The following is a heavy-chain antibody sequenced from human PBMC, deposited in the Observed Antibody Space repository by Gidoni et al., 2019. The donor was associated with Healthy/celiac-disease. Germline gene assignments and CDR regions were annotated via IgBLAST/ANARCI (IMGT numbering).Heavy chain of an antibody. V-gene: IGHV3-23*01. Sequence: EVQLLESGGGLVQPGGSLSLSCAASGFTFSSYAMSWVRQAPGKGLEWVSAISGSGGSTYYADSVKGRFTISRDNSKNTLYLQMNSLRAEDTAVYYCAKDRAWIQLWLAGFDYWGQGTLVTVSS. CDR3: AKDRAWIQLWLAGFDY. D-gene: IGHD5-18*01. CDR2: ISGSGGST. J-gene: IGHJ4*02. CDR1: GFTFSSYA.